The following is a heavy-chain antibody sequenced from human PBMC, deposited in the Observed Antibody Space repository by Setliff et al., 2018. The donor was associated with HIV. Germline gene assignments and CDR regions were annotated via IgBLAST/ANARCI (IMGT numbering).Heavy chain of an antibody. CDR1: GVSFSGYS. CDR3: GRGPHIVGAPWAVIDY. D-gene: IGHD1-26*01. V-gene: IGHV4-34*01. Sequence: SETLSLTCAVYGVSFSGYSWSWIRQPPGKGLEWIGEIFHNGTINCNPSLKSRVALSIDTFKSQISLNMTSLTTADTAIYYCGRGPHIVGAPWAVIDYWAQGKPVTGLL. CDR2: IFHNGTI. J-gene: IGHJ4*02.